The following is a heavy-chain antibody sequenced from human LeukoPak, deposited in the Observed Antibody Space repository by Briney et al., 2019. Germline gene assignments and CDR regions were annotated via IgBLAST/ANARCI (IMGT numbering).Heavy chain of an antibody. CDR3: ARGSRDGYNFDY. J-gene: IGHJ4*02. CDR2: ISAYNGNT. V-gene: IGHV1-18*01. D-gene: IGHD5-24*01. Sequence: ASVKVSCTASGYTLTSYGISWVRQAPGQGLEWMGWISAYNGNTNYAQKLQGRVTMTTDTSTSTAYMELRSLRSDDTAVYFCARGSRDGYNFDYWGQGTLVTVSS. CDR1: GYTLTSYG.